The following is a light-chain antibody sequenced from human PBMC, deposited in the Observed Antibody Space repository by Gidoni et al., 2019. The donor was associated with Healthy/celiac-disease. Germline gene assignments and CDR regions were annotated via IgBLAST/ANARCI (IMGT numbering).Light chain of an antibody. Sequence: DIQMTQSPSTLSESVGDRVTITCRASQSISSWLAWYQQKPGKAPKLLIYMASSLESGVPSRFSGSGSWTEFTLTISSLQPDYFATYYCQQYNSWTFGQGTKVEIK. J-gene: IGKJ1*01. CDR2: MAS. CDR1: QSISSW. CDR3: QQYNSWT. V-gene: IGKV1-5*03.